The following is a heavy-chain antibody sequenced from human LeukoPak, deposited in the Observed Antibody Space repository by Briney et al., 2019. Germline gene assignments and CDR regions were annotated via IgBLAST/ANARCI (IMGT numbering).Heavy chain of an antibody. CDR2: ISGSGRGI. CDR1: GFTFSSYE. D-gene: IGHD6-19*01. Sequence: GGSLRLSCAASGFTFSSYEMNWVRQAPGKGLEWVSYISGSGRGIYYADSVKGRFTMSRDNARNSLYLQMSSLRAEDTAVYYCARMPLAGQYNDCSGQGTLVTVSS. V-gene: IGHV3-48*03. CDR3: ARMPLAGQYNDC. J-gene: IGHJ4*02.